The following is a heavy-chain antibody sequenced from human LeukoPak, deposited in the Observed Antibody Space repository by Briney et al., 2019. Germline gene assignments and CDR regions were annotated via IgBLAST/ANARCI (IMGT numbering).Heavy chain of an antibody. J-gene: IGHJ4*02. Sequence: GGSLRPSCAASGFTFSSYWMHWVRQAPGKGLVWVSRINSDGSSTSYADSVKGRFTISRDNAKNTLYLQMNSLRAEDTAVYYCAKGLRTTVIPFDYWGQGTLVTVSS. CDR3: AKGLRTTVIPFDY. CDR2: INSDGSST. V-gene: IGHV3-74*01. CDR1: GFTFSSYW. D-gene: IGHD4-17*01.